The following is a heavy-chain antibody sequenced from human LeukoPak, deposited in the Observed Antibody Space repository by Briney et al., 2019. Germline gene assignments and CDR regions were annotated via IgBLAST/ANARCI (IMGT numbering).Heavy chain of an antibody. CDR1: GYTFTGYY. J-gene: IGHJ6*03. CDR2: INPNSGGT. Sequence: ASVKVSCKASGYTFTGYYMHWVRQAPGQGLEWMGWINPNSGGTNYAQKFQGRVTMTRDTSISTAYMELSRLRSDDTAVYYCARHGAEYYYNSRGYYRYYYYYMDVWGKGTPVTVSS. V-gene: IGHV1-2*02. CDR3: ARHGAEYYYNSRGYYRYYYYYMDV. D-gene: IGHD3-22*01.